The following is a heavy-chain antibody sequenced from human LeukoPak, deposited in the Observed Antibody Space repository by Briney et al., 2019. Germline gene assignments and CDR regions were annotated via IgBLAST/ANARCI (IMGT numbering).Heavy chain of an antibody. V-gene: IGHV1-2*02. CDR1: GYTFTGYY. Sequence: ASVKVSCKASGYTFTGYYIHWVRQAPGQGLEWMGWINPNSGGTNSAQQFQGRVTLTRDTSISTAYMELSRLRSDDTAVYYCARSGGSSSSVRVDYWGQGTLVTVSS. D-gene: IGHD6-6*01. CDR2: INPNSGGT. CDR3: ARSGGSSSSVRVDY. J-gene: IGHJ4*02.